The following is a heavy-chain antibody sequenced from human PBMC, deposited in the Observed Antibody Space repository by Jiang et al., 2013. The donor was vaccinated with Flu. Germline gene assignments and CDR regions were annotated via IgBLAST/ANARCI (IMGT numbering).Heavy chain of an antibody. CDR2: IWYDGSNK. D-gene: IGHD3/OR15-3a*01. J-gene: IGHJ3*02. CDR3: ASGLGSGFDI. Sequence: EWVAVIWYDGSNKYYADSVKGRFTISRDNSKNTLYLQMNSLRAEDTAVYYCASGLGSGFDIWGQGTMVTVSS. V-gene: IGHV3-33*01.